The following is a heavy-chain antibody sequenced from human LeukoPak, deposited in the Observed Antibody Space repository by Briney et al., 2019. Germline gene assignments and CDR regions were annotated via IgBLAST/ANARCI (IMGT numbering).Heavy chain of an antibody. Sequence: SETLSLTCAVYGGSFSGYYWSWIRQPPGKGLEWIGYIYYSGSANYNPSLKSRVTISVDTSKNQFSLKLSSVTAADTAVYYCARDSVTMVRGVILSHFDPWGQGTLVTVSS. CDR3: ARDSVTMVRGVILSHFDP. CDR2: IYYSGSA. D-gene: IGHD3-10*01. V-gene: IGHV4-59*01. CDR1: GGSFSGYY. J-gene: IGHJ5*02.